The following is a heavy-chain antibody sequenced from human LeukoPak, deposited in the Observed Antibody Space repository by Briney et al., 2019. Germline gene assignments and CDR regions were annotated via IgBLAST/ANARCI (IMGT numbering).Heavy chain of an antibody. CDR2: LNPNSDNT. D-gene: IGHD1-26*01. V-gene: IGHV1-8*01. J-gene: IGHJ4*02. CDR3: GRAGSHDRQTIDF. CDR1: GYTFTTYD. Sequence: GASVNVSCKTSGYTFTTYDINWVRQATGQGLEWMGWLNPNSDNTASAQSFQGRLTLTRNTPISTAYMELSSLRSEDTAIYYCGRAGSHDRQTIDFWGQGTLVSVSS.